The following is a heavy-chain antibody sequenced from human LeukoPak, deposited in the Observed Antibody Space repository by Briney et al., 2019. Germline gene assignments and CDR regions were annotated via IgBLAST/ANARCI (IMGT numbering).Heavy chain of an antibody. CDR1: GYSFTSYW. D-gene: IGHD1-20*01. Sequence: PGESLKISCKGSGYSFTSYWIGWVRQMPGKGLEWMGIIYPGDSDTRYSPSFQGQVTISADKSISTAYLQWSSLKASDTAMYYCARHGHNWNRYNWFDPWGQGTLVTVSS. CDR3: ARHGHNWNRYNWFDP. V-gene: IGHV5-51*01. CDR2: IYPGDSDT. J-gene: IGHJ5*02.